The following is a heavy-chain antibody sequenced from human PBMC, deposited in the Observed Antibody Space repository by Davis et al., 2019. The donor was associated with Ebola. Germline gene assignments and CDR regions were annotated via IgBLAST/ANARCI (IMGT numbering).Heavy chain of an antibody. Sequence: PGGSLRLSCAASGFTFSSYWMSWVRQAPGKGLEWVANIKQDGSEKYYVDSVKGRFTISRDNAKNSLYLQMNSLRAEDTAVYYCASLTSGIVLMVYAMYFDYWGQGTLVTVSS. CDR3: ASLTSGIVLMVYAMYFDY. J-gene: IGHJ4*02. D-gene: IGHD2-8*01. CDR2: IKQDGSEK. V-gene: IGHV3-7*03. CDR1: GFTFSSYW.